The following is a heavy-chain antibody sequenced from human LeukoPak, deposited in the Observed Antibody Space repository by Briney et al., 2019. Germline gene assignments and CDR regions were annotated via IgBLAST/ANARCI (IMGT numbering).Heavy chain of an antibody. CDR3: VRDTGSGWDFDY. Sequence: QPGGSLRLSCAASGFTFDDYAMHWVRQAPGKGLEWVSLISGDGGSTYYADSVKGRFTVSRDNSKNSLYLQMSNLRTEDTALYYCVRDTGSGWDFDYWGQGTLVTVSS. D-gene: IGHD6-19*01. V-gene: IGHV3-43*02. CDR2: ISGDGGST. CDR1: GFTFDDYA. J-gene: IGHJ4*02.